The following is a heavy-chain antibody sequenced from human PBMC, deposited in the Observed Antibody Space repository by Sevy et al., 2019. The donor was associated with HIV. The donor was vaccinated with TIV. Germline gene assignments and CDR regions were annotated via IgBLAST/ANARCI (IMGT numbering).Heavy chain of an antibody. CDR2: IGSDGIKK. CDR1: GFNFSPYG. CDR3: AKDGYYYDSTTRDWFDP. Sequence: GGCLRLSCSASGFNFSPYGLHWARQAPGKGLEWVAMIGSDGIKKEYADAVKGRFTISRDNSKNTTNLQMNSLRVEDTAVYYCAKDGYYYDSTTRDWFDPWGLGTQVTVSS. V-gene: IGHV3-33*03. J-gene: IGHJ5*02. D-gene: IGHD3-22*01.